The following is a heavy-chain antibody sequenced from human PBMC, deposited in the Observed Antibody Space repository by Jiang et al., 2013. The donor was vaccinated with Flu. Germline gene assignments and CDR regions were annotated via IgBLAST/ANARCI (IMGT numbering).Heavy chain of an antibody. Sequence: TFSSYAMHWVRQAPGKGLEWVAVISYDGSNKYYADSVKGRFTISRDNSKNTLYLQMNSLRAEDTAVYYCARGSGYYDSSGPGGYWGQGTLVTVSS. D-gene: IGHD3-22*01. J-gene: IGHJ4*02. CDR3: ARGSGYYDSSGPGGY. V-gene: IGHV3-30*04. CDR2: ISYDGSNK. CDR1: TFSSYA.